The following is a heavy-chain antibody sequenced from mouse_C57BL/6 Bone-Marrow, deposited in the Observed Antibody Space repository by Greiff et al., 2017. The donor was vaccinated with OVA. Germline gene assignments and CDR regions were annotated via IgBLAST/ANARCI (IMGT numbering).Heavy chain of an antibody. Sequence: QVQLQQPGAELVMPGASVKLSCKASGYTFTSYWMHWVKPSPGQGLEWIGEIDPYDSYTNYNQKFKGKDTLTVDKSYSTAYMQLTSLTSEDSAVYNSARDEGYVSEYFDVWGTGTTVTVSS. J-gene: IGHJ1*03. D-gene: IGHD2-3*01. CDR3: ARDEGYVSEYFDV. CDR2: IDPYDSYT. CDR1: GYTFTSYW. V-gene: IGHV1-69*01.